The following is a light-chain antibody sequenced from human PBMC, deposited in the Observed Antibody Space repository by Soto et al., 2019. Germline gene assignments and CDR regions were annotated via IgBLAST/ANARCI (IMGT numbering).Light chain of an antibody. CDR1: QSVSSSY. V-gene: IGKV3-20*01. CDR3: QQYGSSPWT. J-gene: IGKJ1*01. Sequence: EIVVTQSPGTLSLSTGERATLSCRASQSVSSSYLAWYQQKPGQAPRLLIYGASSRATGIPDRLSGSGSGTDFNLTMSRLEPADFAVYYCQQYGSSPWTFGQGNKVEIK. CDR2: GAS.